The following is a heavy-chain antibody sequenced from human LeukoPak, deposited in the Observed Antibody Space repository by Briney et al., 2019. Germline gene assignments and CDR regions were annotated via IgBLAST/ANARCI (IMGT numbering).Heavy chain of an antibody. CDR1: GYTFTSYD. CDR2: MNPNSGNT. J-gene: IGHJ6*03. D-gene: IGHD3-3*01. V-gene: IGHV1-8*01. CDR3: ARSGYYDFWSGYDYYYYMDV. Sequence: ASVKVSCKASGYTFTSYDINWVRQATGQGLEWMGWMNPNSGNTGYAQKFQGRVTMTRNTSTSTAYMELSSLRSEDTAVYYCARSGYYDFWSGYDYYYYMDVWGKGTTVTVSS.